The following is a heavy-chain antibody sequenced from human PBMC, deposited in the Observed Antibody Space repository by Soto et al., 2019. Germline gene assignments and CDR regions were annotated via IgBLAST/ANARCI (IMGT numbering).Heavy chain of an antibody. D-gene: IGHD2-15*01. CDR3: ARSDGGNPQDY. J-gene: IGHJ4*02. Sequence: QVQLQESGPGLVKPSETLSLTCTVSGGSISSYYWSWIRQPPGKGLEWIGYSYYSGSTNYNPSLKSRVTISVDTSKNQFSLKLSSVTAADTAVYYCARSDGGNPQDYWVQGTLVTVSS. CDR2: SYYSGST. CDR1: GGSISSYY. V-gene: IGHV4-59*01.